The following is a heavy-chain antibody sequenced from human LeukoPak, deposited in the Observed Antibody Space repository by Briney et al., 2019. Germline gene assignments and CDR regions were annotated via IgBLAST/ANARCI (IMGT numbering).Heavy chain of an antibody. CDR1: GYTFTGYY. CDR2: INPNSGGT. D-gene: IGHD2-2*01. J-gene: IGHJ6*03. Sequence: ASVKVSCKASGYTFTGYYMHWVRQAPGQGLEWMGWINPNSGGTNYAQKFQGRVTMTRDTSISTAYMELSRLRTEDTAVYYCAKPGMPAALYYYMDVWGKGTTVTISS. CDR3: AKPGMPAALYYYMDV. V-gene: IGHV1-2*02.